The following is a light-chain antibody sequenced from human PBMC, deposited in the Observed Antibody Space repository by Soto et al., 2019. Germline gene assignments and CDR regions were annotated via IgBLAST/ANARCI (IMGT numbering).Light chain of an antibody. CDR2: DAS. CDR1: QSVSSY. V-gene: IGKV3-11*01. J-gene: IGKJ1*01. Sequence: EIVLTQSPGTLSLSPGERATLSCRASQSVSSYLAWYQQKPGQAPRLLIYDASTRATGISVRFSGSGSGTDFTLTISSLEPEDFAIYYCQQRSNWPVTFGQGTKVEVK. CDR3: QQRSNWPVT.